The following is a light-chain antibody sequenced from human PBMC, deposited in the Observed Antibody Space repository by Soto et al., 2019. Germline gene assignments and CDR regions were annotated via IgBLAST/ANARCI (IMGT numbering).Light chain of an antibody. CDR1: QSISSY. J-gene: IGKJ5*01. Sequence: DIQMTQAPSSLSASVGDRVTITCRASQSISSYLNWYQQKPGQAPKLLIYAASSLQSGVPSRFSGSGSGTDFTPTISSLKPEAYYCQQSYSHPSFSQGTRLESK. V-gene: IGKV1-39*01. CDR3: QQSYSHPS. CDR2: AAS.